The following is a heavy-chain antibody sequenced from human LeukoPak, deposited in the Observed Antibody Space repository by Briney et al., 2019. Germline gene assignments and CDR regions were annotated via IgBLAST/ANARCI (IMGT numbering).Heavy chain of an antibody. CDR2: INTNTGNP. V-gene: IGHV7-4-1*02. Sequence: ASVKVSCKASGYTFTSYAMNWARQAPGQGLEWMGWINTNTGNPTYAQGFTGRFVFSLDTSVSTAYLQISSLKAEDTAVYYCARVNSSSWYGITYYYYGMDVWGQGTTVTVSS. CDR1: GYTFTSYA. CDR3: ARVNSSSWYGITYYYYGMDV. J-gene: IGHJ6*02. D-gene: IGHD6-13*01.